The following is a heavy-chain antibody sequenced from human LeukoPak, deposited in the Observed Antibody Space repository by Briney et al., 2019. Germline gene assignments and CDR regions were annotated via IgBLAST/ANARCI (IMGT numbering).Heavy chain of an antibody. CDR1: GGTFSSYA. CDR2: IIPIFGTA. CDR3: ARARDGYNYYDAFDI. V-gene: IGHV1-69*05. J-gene: IGHJ3*02. D-gene: IGHD5-24*01. Sequence: SVKVSCKASGGTFSSYAVSWVRQAPGQGLEWMGGIIPIFGTANYAQKFQGRVTITTDESTSTAYMELSSLRSEGTAVYYCARARDGYNYYDAFDIWGQGTVVTVSS.